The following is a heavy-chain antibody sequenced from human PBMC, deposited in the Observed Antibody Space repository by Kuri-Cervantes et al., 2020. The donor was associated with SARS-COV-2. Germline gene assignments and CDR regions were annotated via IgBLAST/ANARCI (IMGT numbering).Heavy chain of an antibody. CDR3: AKDLIAAAGNDYFYMDV. Sequence: LSLTCAASGFTFSSYWMSWVRQAPGKGLEWVANIKQDGSEKYYVDSVKGRFTISRDNSKNTLYLQMDNLRAEDRAVYYCAKDLIAAAGNDYFYMDVWGTGTTVTVSS. J-gene: IGHJ6*03. V-gene: IGHV3-7*01. D-gene: IGHD6-13*01. CDR2: IKQDGSEK. CDR1: GFTFSSYW.